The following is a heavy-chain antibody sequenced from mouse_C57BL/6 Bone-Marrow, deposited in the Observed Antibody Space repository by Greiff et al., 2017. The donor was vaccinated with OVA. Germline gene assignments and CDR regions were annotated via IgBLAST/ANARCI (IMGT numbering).Heavy chain of an antibody. CDR2: IWSGGST. CDR3: ARNPPYGNYVGNYFDY. V-gene: IGHV2-2*01. CDR1: GFSLTSYG. Sequence: VMLVESGPGLVQPSQSLSITCTVSGFSLTSYGVHWVRQSPGKGLEWLGVIWSGGSTDYNAAFISRLSISKDNSKSQVFFKMNSLQADDTAIYYCARNPPYGNYVGNYFDYWGQGTTLTVSS. D-gene: IGHD2-1*01. J-gene: IGHJ2*01.